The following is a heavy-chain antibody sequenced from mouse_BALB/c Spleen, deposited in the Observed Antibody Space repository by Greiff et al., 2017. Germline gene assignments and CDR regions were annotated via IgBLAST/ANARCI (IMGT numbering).Heavy chain of an antibody. CDR3: ARIWLLQNYFDY. CDR1: GFTFSSYA. V-gene: IGHV5-6-5*01. CDR2: ISSGGST. D-gene: IGHD2-3*01. Sequence: EVKVVESGGGLVKPGGSLKLSCAASGFTFSSYAMSWVRQTPEKRLEWVASISSGGSTYYPDSVKGRFTISRDNARNILYLQMSSLRSEDTAMYYCARIWLLQNYFDYWGQGTTLTVSS. J-gene: IGHJ2*01.